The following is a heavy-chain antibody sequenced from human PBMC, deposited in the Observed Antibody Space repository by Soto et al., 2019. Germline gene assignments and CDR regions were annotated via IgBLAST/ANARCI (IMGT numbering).Heavy chain of an antibody. D-gene: IGHD2-8*01. Sequence: PSETLSLTCTVSGGSFISGGYYWSWIRQHPGTGLEWIGYIYYSGTTYFNPSLKSRASISLDTSKNEFSLKLTSVTAADTAVYYCARRALPQCINGVCYKDGFWDYWGQGALVTVSS. V-gene: IGHV4-31*02. J-gene: IGHJ4*02. CDR2: IYYSGTT. CDR1: GGSFISGGYY. CDR3: ARRALPQCINGVCYKDGFWDY.